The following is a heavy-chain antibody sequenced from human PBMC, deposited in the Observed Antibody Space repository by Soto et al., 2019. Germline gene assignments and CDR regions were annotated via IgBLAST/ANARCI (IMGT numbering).Heavy chain of an antibody. J-gene: IGHJ4*02. Sequence: PGESLKISCKGSGYSFTSYWIGWVLQMPWKGLEWMGIIYPGDSDTRYSPSFQGQVTISADKSISTAYLQWSSLKASDTAMYYCARLTYYDFWSGYWSYFDYWGQGTLVTVSS. D-gene: IGHD3-3*01. V-gene: IGHV5-51*01. CDR1: GYSFTSYW. CDR3: ARLTYYDFWSGYWSYFDY. CDR2: IYPGDSDT.